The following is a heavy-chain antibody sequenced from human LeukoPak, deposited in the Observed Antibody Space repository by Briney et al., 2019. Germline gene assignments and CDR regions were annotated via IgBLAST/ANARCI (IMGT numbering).Heavy chain of an antibody. J-gene: IGHJ4*02. CDR2: IYHSGST. V-gene: IGHV4-59*01. CDR3: ARDGYSGNDGL. Sequence: PSETLSLTCTVSGGSISTYYWSWIRQPPGKGLEWIGYIYHSGSTKYNPSLKSRVTISVDTSKNQFSLKLSSVTAADTAVYYCARDGYSGNDGLWGQGTLVTVSS. D-gene: IGHD5-12*01. CDR1: GGSISTYY.